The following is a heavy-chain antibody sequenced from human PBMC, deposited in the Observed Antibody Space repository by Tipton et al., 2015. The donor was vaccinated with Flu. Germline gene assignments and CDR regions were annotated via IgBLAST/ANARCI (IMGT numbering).Heavy chain of an antibody. D-gene: IGHD3-16*01. Sequence: SLRLSCAASGFTFSSYGMQWVRQAPGKGLEWVAIITSDGSYQSFADSVKGRITISRDNSKNTVYLQMNSLRFEDTAVYYCAKGGDFDSWGQGTQVTVSS. CDR2: ITSDGSYQ. CDR3: AKGGDFDS. J-gene: IGHJ5*01. CDR1: GFTFSSYG. V-gene: IGHV3-30*18.